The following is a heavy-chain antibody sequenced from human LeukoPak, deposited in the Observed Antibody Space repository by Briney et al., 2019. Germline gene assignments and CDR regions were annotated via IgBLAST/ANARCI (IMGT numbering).Heavy chain of an antibody. J-gene: IGHJ4*02. CDR3: ARGVMVEDY. D-gene: IGHD3-16*02. V-gene: IGHV1-18*01. CDR1: GYTFTSYG. Sequence: ASVKVSCKASGYTFTSYGISWVRQAPGQGLEWMGWISAYNGNTNYAQKFQGRVTMTRDTSISTAYMELSRLRSDDTAVYYCARGVMVEDYWGQGTLVTVSS. CDR2: ISAYNGNT.